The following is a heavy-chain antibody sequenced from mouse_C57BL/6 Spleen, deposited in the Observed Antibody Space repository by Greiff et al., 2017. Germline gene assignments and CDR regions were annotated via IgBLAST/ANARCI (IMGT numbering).Heavy chain of an antibody. Sequence: QVQLKESGAELAKPGASVKLSCKASGYTFTSYWMHWVKQRPGQGLEWIGYINPSSGYTKYNQKFKDKAILTADKSSSTAYMQLSSLTYEDSAVYYCARNYEWRFAYWGQGTLVTVSA. CDR2: INPSSGYT. J-gene: IGHJ3*01. D-gene: IGHD2-4*01. CDR3: ARNYEWRFAY. CDR1: GYTFTSYW. V-gene: IGHV1-7*01.